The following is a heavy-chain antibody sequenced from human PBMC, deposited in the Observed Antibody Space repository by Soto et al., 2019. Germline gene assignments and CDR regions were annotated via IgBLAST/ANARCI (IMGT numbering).Heavy chain of an antibody. CDR2: ISYDGSNK. CDR1: GFTFSDYG. CDR3: AKDTGASVSVAGTWGDY. V-gene: IGHV3-30*18. J-gene: IGHJ4*02. Sequence: QVQLVESGGGVVQPGRSLRLSCAASGFTFSDYGMHWVRQAPGKGLEWVALISYDGSNKYYVDSVKGRFTISRDNSKNTLYLQVNSLRAEDTAVYYCAKDTGASVSVAGTWGDYWGQGTLVTVSS. D-gene: IGHD6-19*01.